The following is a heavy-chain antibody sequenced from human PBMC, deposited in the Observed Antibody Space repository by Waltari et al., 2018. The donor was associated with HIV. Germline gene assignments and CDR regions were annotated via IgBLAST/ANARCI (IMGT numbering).Heavy chain of an antibody. Sequence: QLVQSGAEVKKPGASVKVACQTSGYTFTTYDINWVRQATGQGLECVKGMNPNSLNIALARKLQGRITMTTNTSISTAYMELSGLSFEETAVYYTARTIFLPGSPAGWYYGLDVWGQGTTVTVSS. CDR1: GYTFTTYD. V-gene: IGHV1-8*02. CDR2: MNPNSLNI. D-gene: IGHD3-9*01. CDR3: ARTIFLPGSPAGWYYGLDV. J-gene: IGHJ6*02.